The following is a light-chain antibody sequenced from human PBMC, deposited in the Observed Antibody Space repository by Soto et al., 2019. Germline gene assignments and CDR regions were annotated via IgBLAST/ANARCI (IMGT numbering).Light chain of an antibody. V-gene: IGKV1-39*01. CDR1: QSISAH. CDR2: GAF. J-gene: IGKJ2*01. Sequence: DIQMTQSPSSLSASVGDRVTVTCRASQSISAHLNWYQQKPGKAPKLLIYGAFSLHSGVPSRFSGSGSGTDFSLTISSLQPEDFATYYCQQSYSTPYTFGQGTKLE. CDR3: QQSYSTPYT.